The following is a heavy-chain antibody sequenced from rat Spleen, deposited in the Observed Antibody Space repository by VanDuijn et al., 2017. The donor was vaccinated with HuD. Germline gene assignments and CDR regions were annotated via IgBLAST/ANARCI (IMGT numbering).Heavy chain of an antibody. CDR2: ITATGDNT. CDR1: GFTFNKYW. CDR3: ATHGGLYNWFAY. J-gene: IGHJ3*01. Sequence: EVQLVESGGGLVQPGRSLKLSCVASGFTFNKYWMAWIRQAPGKGLEWVASITATGDNTYYGDSVKGRFTVSRDDAESTLYLQMDSLTSEDTATYYCATHGGLYNWFAYWGQGTLVTVSS. V-gene: IGHV5-31*01. D-gene: IGHD1-7*01.